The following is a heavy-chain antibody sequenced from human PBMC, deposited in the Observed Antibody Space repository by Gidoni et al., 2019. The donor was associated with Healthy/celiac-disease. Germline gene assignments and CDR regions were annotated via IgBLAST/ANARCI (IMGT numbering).Heavy chain of an antibody. CDR3: ARAVVLWCRELKGNNWFDH. J-gene: IGHJ5*02. Sequence: QVQLPESGPGLVQPSQTLSLTCPVSGGSLSRSGYYWSWIRQHPGKGLEWIGYIYYSVSTYYNPSLKSRVTISVDTSKNQFSLKLSSVTAADTAGYYCARAVVLWCRELKGNNWFDHWGQGTLVTVSS. CDR2: IYYSVST. CDR1: GGSLSRSGYY. V-gene: IGHV4-31*03. D-gene: IGHD3-10*01.